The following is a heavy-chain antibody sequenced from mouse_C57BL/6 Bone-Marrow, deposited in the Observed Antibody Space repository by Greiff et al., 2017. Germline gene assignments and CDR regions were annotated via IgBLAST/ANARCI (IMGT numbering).Heavy chain of an antibody. J-gene: IGHJ4*01. D-gene: IGHD2-3*01. CDR3: AWGWLDY. Sequence: EVQLQQSGPELVKPGASVKISCKASGYSFTGYYMNWVKQSPEKSLEWIGEINPSTGGTTYNQKFKAKATLTVDKSSSTAYMQLKSLTSEDSAVYYCAWGWLDYWGQGTSVTVSS. CDR1: GYSFTGYY. V-gene: IGHV1-42*01. CDR2: INPSTGGT.